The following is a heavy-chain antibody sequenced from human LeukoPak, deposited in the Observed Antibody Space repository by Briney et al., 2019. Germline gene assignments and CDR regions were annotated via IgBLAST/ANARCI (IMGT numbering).Heavy chain of an antibody. Sequence: PGGSLGLSCAASGFTFTDYWMSWVRQAPGKGLEWVANIKRDGSEKYYVDSVKGRYTISRDNAKNSLYLQMNSLGTEDTAVYYCARGRGSWYGVYFDYWGQGTLVTVSS. J-gene: IGHJ4*02. CDR3: ARGRGSWYGVYFDY. V-gene: IGHV3-7*01. CDR1: GFTFTDYW. CDR2: IKRDGSEK. D-gene: IGHD6-13*01.